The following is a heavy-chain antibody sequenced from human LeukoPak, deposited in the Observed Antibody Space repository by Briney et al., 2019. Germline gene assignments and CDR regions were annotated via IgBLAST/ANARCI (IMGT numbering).Heavy chain of an antibody. J-gene: IGHJ4*02. CDR2: ISGSGGST. CDR1: GFTFSSYA. D-gene: IGHD2-15*01. Sequence: PGGSLRLSCAASGFTFSSYAMSWVRQAPGKGLEWVSAISGSGGSTYYDDSVKGRVTISRDNYKNTLYLQMDSLRAEDTAVYYCATSLAVVAATSYFDYWGQGTLVTVSS. V-gene: IGHV3-23*01. CDR3: ATSLAVVAATSYFDY.